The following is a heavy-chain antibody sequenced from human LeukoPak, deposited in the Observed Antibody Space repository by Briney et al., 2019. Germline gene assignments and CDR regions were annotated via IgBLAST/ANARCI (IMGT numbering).Heavy chain of an antibody. Sequence: GGSLRLSCAASGFTFSSYWMHWVRRAPGKGLEWVANIKEDGSQKYFVASVKGRFTISRDNAKNSLYLQMNSLRAEDTAVYYCARESRRITMVRGLDMDVWGKGTTVTVSS. CDR3: ARESRRITMVRGLDMDV. D-gene: IGHD3-10*01. J-gene: IGHJ6*04. CDR2: IKEDGSQK. V-gene: IGHV3-7*03. CDR1: GFTFSSYW.